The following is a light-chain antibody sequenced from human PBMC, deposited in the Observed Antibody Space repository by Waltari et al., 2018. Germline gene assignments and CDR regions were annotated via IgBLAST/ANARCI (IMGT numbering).Light chain of an antibody. CDR3: QQRGT. J-gene: IGKJ3*01. Sequence: EIVLTQSPATLSLSPGERATLSCRASQRLSTYLAWYQHKPGQAPRLLIYHASNRATGIPARFSGSGSGTDFTLTISSLEPEDIAVYYCQQRGTFGPGTKVEIK. V-gene: IGKV3-11*01. CDR2: HAS. CDR1: QRLSTY.